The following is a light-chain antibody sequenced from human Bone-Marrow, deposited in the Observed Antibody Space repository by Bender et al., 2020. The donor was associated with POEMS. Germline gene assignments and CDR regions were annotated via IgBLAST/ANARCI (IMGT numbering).Light chain of an antibody. V-gene: IGLV2-14*03. J-gene: IGLJ2*01. CDR1: DSDIGLSDL. CDR3: SPYKDLNSLA. CDR2: EVR. Sequence: QSDLTQPASVSGSPGQSITISCTGTDSDIGLSDLVSWYQQHPGQAPKLLIYEVRERPSGISDRFSGSKSGNTASLTISGLHFDDEAHYYCSPYKDLNSLAFGGGTRLTVL.